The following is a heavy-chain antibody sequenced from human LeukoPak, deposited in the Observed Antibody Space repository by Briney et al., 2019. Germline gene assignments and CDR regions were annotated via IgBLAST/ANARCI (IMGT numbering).Heavy chain of an antibody. CDR2: IYSTGST. CDR1: GGSISGYY. CDR3: ARAVYNSGWYRVEY. V-gene: IGHV4-4*07. J-gene: IGHJ4*02. Sequence: PSETLSLTCAVSGGSISGYYWGWIRQPAGKRLEWIGRIYSTGSTNYNPSLESRVTMSVDASKKQFSLKLSSVTAADTAVYYCARAVYNSGWYRVEYWGQGTLVTVSS. D-gene: IGHD6-19*01.